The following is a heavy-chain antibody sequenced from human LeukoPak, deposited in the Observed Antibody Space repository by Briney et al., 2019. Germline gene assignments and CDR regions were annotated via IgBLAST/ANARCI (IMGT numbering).Heavy chain of an antibody. V-gene: IGHV3-21*01. D-gene: IGHD5-18*01. CDR1: GFTFSSYS. J-gene: IGHJ4*02. CDR2: ISSSGGYI. CDR3: ARDADTALYFDY. Sequence: GGSLRLSCAASGFTFSSYSMNWVRQAPGKGLEWVSSISSSGGYIYYADSVKGRFTISRDNAKNSLYLQINSLRADDTAEYYCARDADTALYFDYWGQGTLVTVSS.